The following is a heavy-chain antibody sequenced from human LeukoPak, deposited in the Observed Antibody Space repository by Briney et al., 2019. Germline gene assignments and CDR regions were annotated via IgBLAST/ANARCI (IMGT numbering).Heavy chain of an antibody. CDR2: IRSKAYGGTT. V-gene: IGHV3-49*03. CDR1: GFAFGDYA. CDR3: TRVEHYYDSSGYDY. Sequence: GGSLRLSCTASGFAFGDYAMSWFRQAPGKGLEWVGFIRSKAYGGTTEYAASVKGRFTISRDDSKSIAYLQMNSLKTEDTAVYYCTRVEHYYDSSGYDYWGQGTLVTVSS. J-gene: IGHJ4*02. D-gene: IGHD3-22*01.